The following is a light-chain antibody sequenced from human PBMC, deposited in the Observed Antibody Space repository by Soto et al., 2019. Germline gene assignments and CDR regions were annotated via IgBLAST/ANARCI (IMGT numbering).Light chain of an antibody. CDR3: QQYGNLPLT. J-gene: IGKJ4*01. CDR1: QDISNY. CDR2: DAS. V-gene: IGKV1-33*01. Sequence: DIQMTQSPSSLSASVGDRVTITCQASQDISNYLNWYQQKPGKAPKLLIYDASNLETGVPSRFSRSGSGTDFTRTISSLQPEDIATYYCQQYGNLPLTFGGGTKVEIK.